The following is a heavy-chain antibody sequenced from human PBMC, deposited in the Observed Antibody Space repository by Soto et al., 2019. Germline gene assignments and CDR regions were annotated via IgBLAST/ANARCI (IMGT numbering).Heavy chain of an antibody. CDR2: IHYSGST. Sequence: QVLLQESGPGLVKPSQTLSLTCTVSGGSINSGDYNWIWIRQLPGQGLVWIGYIHYSGSTYQNVSHNIRVIMSVYTSKNQCSLKLSSVTAADTALYSCARESGDYPTRISDWAQRTLVTVSS. J-gene: IGHJ4*02. CDR1: GGSINSGDYN. D-gene: IGHD4-17*01. V-gene: IGHV4-31*03. CDR3: ARESGDYPTRISD.